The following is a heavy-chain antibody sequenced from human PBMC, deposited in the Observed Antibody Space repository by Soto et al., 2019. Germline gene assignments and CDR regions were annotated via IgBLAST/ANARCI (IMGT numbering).Heavy chain of an antibody. J-gene: IGHJ3*02. CDR1: GFTFSSYS. CDR2: ISSSSSYI. Sequence: PWGSLSLSCAASGFTFSSYSMNWVRQAPGKGLEWVSSISSSSSYIYYADSVKGRFTISRDNAKNSLYLQMNSLRAEDTAVYYCAMGDAFDIWGQGTMVTVSS. CDR3: AMGDAFDI. D-gene: IGHD1-26*01. V-gene: IGHV3-21*01.